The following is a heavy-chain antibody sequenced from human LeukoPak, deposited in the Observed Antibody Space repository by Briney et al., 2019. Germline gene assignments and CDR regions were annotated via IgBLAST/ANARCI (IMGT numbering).Heavy chain of an antibody. CDR3: VSPPSSTWNH. V-gene: IGHV3-21*01. J-gene: IGHJ5*02. CDR2: ISTSSSYI. D-gene: IGHD6-13*01. CDR1: GFAFSSYT. Sequence: GGSLRLSCAASGFAFSSYTMNWVRQAPGKGLEWVSSISTSSSYIYYADSLKGRFTVSRDNAKNSLYLQMNSPRAEDTAVYYCVSPPSSTWNHWGQGTLVTVSS.